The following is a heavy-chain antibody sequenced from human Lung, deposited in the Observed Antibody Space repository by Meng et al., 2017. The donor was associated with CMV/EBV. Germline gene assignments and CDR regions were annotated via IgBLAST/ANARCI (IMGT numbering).Heavy chain of an antibody. CDR3: ARVVVHYYARGDNADYSDY. Sequence: FNHYGLIWVRQAPGKGLEWVGGISAYRGNTNYAQKIQDRVTMTTHTSSNTAYMELRSLRSDDTAIYYCARVVVHYYARGDNADYSDYWGQGTLVTVSS. J-gene: IGHJ4*02. V-gene: IGHV1-18*04. CDR1: FNHYG. CDR2: ISAYRGNT. D-gene: IGHD3-10*02.